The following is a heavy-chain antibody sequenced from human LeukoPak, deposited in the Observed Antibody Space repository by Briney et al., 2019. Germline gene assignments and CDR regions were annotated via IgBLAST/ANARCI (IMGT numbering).Heavy chain of an antibody. V-gene: IGHV3-30*02. D-gene: IGHD1-7*01. J-gene: IGHJ4*02. CDR3: ATTPKTGTTLDY. Sequence: PGGSLRLSCAASGFTFSSYAIHWVRQAPGKGLEWVAFIRYDGSNKYYADSVKGRFTISRDNSKNTPYPQMNGLRAEDAAVYYCATTPKTGTTLDYWGQGTLVTVSS. CDR2: IRYDGSNK. CDR1: GFTFSSYA.